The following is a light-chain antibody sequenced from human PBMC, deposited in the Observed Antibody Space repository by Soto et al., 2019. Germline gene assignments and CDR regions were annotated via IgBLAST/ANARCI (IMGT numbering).Light chain of an antibody. CDR2: KAS. CDR3: QQYNSYSGT. V-gene: IGKV1-5*03. J-gene: IGKJ1*01. Sequence: DIPMTQSPSTLSASVGDRVTITCRASQSISSWLAWYQQKPGKDPKLLIYKASSLESGVPSRFSGSGSGTEFTLTISSLQPDDFATYYCQQYNSYSGTFGQGTKVEIK. CDR1: QSISSW.